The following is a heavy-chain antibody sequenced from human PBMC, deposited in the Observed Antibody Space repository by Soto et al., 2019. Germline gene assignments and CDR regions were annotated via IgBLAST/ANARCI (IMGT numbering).Heavy chain of an antibody. CDR2: IIPIFSSR. CDR3: ARGETYLGV. J-gene: IGHJ6*02. V-gene: IGHV1-69*01. CDR1: RDTFNKYA. Sequence: QVQLVQSGAEVKKPGSSVKVSCKTSRDTFNKYAFNWVRQAPGQGLEWMGWIIPIFSSRNYAEKFQGRVTITADDSTRTAYMELRSLRFEDTAVYYCARGETYLGVWGQGTTVTVSS. D-gene: IGHD3-16*01.